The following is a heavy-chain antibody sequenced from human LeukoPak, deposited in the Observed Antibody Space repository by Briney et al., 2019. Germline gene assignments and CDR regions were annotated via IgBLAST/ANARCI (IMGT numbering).Heavy chain of an antibody. CDR3: ARDRSATPEYYFDY. V-gene: IGHV3-48*01. Sequence: GGSLRLSCAASGFPFSSYSMNWVRQAPGEGLEWVSYISSSRTTSYADSVKGRFTISRDNAKNSLYLQMNSLRAEDTAVYYCARDRSATPEYYFDYWGQGTLVTVSS. CDR2: ISSSRTT. D-gene: IGHD5-24*01. J-gene: IGHJ4*02. CDR1: GFPFSSYS.